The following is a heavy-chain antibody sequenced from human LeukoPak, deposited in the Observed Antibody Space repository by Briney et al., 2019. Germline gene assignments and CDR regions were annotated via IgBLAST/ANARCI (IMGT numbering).Heavy chain of an antibody. J-gene: IGHJ4*02. CDR1: GFTFSSYS. D-gene: IGHD6-19*01. Sequence: GGSLRLSCAASGFTFSSYSMNWVRQAPGKGLEWVSSISSSSSYIYYADSVKGRFTISRDNAKNSLYLQMNSLRAEDTAVYYCAREWGWRYYFDYWGQGTLVTVSS. CDR3: AREWGWRYYFDY. CDR2: ISSSSSYI. V-gene: IGHV3-21*01.